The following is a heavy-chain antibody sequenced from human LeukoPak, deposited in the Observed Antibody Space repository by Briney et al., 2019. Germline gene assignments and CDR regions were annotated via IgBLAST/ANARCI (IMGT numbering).Heavy chain of an antibody. J-gene: IGHJ6*02. CDR2: ISYDGSNK. V-gene: IGHV3-30*18. CDR3: AKDSSSGGLYYGMDV. CDR1: GFTFSSYD. Sequence: GGSLRLSCAASGFTFSSYDMHWVRQAPGKGLEWVAVISYDGSNKYYADFVKGRFTISRDNSKNTLYLQMNSLRAEDTAVYYCAKDSSSGGLYYGMDVWGQGTTVTVSS. D-gene: IGHD6-19*01.